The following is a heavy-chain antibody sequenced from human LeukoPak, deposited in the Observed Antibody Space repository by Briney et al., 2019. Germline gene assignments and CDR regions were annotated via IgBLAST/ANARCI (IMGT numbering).Heavy chain of an antibody. CDR1: GFTFNKYW. V-gene: IGHV3-7*01. Sequence: PAGSLRRSCSAPGFTFNKYWMTWVRPAPGKGLEWVANIKQDGRNKHYVSSVKGRFTIARDNAKNSVDLQMNSLRDEDTAIYYCARENWGPDYWGQGTLVTVSS. CDR3: ARENWGPDY. CDR2: IKQDGRNK. D-gene: IGHD7-27*01. J-gene: IGHJ4*02.